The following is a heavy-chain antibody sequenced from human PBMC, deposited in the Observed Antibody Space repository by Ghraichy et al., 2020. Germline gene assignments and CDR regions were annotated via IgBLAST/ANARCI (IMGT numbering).Heavy chain of an antibody. V-gene: IGHV4-4*02. D-gene: IGHD1-26*01. J-gene: IGHJ6*03. Sequence: SETLSLTCAVSGGSISSSNWWSWVRQPPGKGLEWIGEIYHSGSTNYNPSLKSRVTISVDKSKNQFSLKLSSVTAADTAVYYCARDRQHSGSTMRAYYYYMDVWGKGTTVTVSS. CDR2: IYHSGST. CDR1: GGSISSSNW. CDR3: ARDRQHSGSTMRAYYYYMDV.